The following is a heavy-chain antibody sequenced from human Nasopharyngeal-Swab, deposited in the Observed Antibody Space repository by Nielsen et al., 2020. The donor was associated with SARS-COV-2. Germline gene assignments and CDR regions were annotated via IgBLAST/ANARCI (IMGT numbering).Heavy chain of an antibody. CDR3: ARYGAGGSRITMVRGYMDV. CDR1: GGSLSGYY. V-gene: IGHV4-34*01. J-gene: IGHJ6*03. D-gene: IGHD3-10*01. Sequence: SETLSLTCAVYGGSLSGYYWSWIRQPPGKGLEWIGEINHSGSTNYNPSLKSRVTISVDTSKNQFSLKLSSVTAADTAVYYCARYGAGGSRITMVRGYMDVWGKGTTVTVSS. CDR2: INHSGST.